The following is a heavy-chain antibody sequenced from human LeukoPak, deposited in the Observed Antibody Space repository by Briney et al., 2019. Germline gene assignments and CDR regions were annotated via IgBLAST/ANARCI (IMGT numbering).Heavy chain of an antibody. CDR1: GGSISSSSYY. D-gene: IGHD3-16*01. CDR3: ATLSGPFDY. CDR2: IYYSGST. J-gene: IGHJ4*02. V-gene: IGHV4-39*07. Sequence: SETLSLTCTVSGGSISSSSYYWGWIRQPPGKGLEWIGSIYYSGSTYYNPSLKSRVTVSVDTSKNQFSLKLSSVTAADTAVYYCATLSGPFDYWGQGTLVTVSS.